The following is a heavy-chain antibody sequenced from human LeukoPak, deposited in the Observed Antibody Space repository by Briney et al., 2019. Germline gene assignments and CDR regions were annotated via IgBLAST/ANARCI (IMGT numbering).Heavy chain of an antibody. D-gene: IGHD5-18*01. CDR1: GFTFSSYG. CDR3: AKTGYSYEGVDY. J-gene: IGHJ4*02. V-gene: IGHV3-30*18. CDR2: ISYDGSNK. Sequence: GGSLRLSCAASGFTFSSYGMHWVRQAPGKGLEWVAVISYDGSNKYYADSVKGRFTISRDNSKNTLYLQMNSLRAEDTAVYYRAKTGYSYEGVDYWGQGTLVTVSS.